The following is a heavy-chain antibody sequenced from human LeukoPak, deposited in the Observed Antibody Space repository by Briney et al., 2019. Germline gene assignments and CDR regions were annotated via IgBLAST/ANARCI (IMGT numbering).Heavy chain of an antibody. V-gene: IGHV4-59*08. CDR3: ARSGGYSSPLGF. CDR2: IYYSGST. Sequence: SATLSPTFTFSGGSLSNFHMGWVREPPREGKGWIGYIYYSGSTNYNPSLKSRVTMSVDTSKNQFSLKLTSVTAADTAVYYCARSGGYSSPLGFWGQGALVTVSS. J-gene: IGHJ4*02. D-gene: IGHD6-19*01. CDR1: GGSLSNFH.